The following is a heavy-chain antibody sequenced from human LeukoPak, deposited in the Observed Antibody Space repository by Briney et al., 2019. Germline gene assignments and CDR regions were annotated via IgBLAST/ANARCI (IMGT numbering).Heavy chain of an antibody. CDR3: ARDRGLYGSGWSVYGMDV. V-gene: IGHV4-31*03. D-gene: IGHD6-19*01. J-gene: IGHJ6*02. CDR2: IYYSGST. Sequence: SETLSLTCTVSGVSISSGGYYWSWIRQHPGKGLEWIGYIYYSGSTYYNPSLKSRVTISVDTSKNQFSLKLSSVTAADTAVYYCARDRGLYGSGWSVYGMDVWGQGTTVTVSS. CDR1: GVSISSGGYY.